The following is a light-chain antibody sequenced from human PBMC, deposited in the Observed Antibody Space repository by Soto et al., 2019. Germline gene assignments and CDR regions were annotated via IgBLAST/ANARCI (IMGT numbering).Light chain of an antibody. CDR2: AAS. J-gene: IGKJ4*01. CDR1: QNINRW. Sequence: DIQMTQSPSSLSASVGDRVTITCRASQNINRWLAWYQQKSDKAPKSLIYAASSLQNWVPSRFSGSGSATEFTLTISSLQPEDFATYYCQQYDSYPTFGGGTKVEIK. V-gene: IGKV1D-16*01. CDR3: QQYDSYPT.